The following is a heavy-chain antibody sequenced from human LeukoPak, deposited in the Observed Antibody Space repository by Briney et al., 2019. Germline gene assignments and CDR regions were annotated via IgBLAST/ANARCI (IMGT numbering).Heavy chain of an antibody. V-gene: IGHV3-20*04. CDR3: ARDAIRYCSSTSCYAFFDY. J-gene: IGHJ4*02. Sequence: GGSLRLSCAASGFTFDDYGMSWVRQAPGKGLEWVSGINWNGGSTGYADSVKGRFTISRDNAKNSLYLQMNCLGAEDTALYYCARDAIRYCSSTSCYAFFDYWGQGTLVTVSS. CDR1: GFTFDDYG. CDR2: INWNGGST. D-gene: IGHD2-2*01.